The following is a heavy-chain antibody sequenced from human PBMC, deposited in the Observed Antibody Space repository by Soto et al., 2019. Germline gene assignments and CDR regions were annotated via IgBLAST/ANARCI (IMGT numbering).Heavy chain of an antibody. CDR2: IIPIFATA. V-gene: IGHV1-69*13. J-gene: IGHJ4*02. D-gene: IGHD3-22*01. Sequence: SVKVSCKASGGTFSTYAISWVRQAPGQGLEWMGGIIPIFATANYAQKFQGRVTITADESTSTAYMELSSLRSEDTAVYYCARQFDSDTSGYYYAYWGQGTLVTVSS. CDR3: ARQFDSDTSGYYYAY. CDR1: GGTFSTYA.